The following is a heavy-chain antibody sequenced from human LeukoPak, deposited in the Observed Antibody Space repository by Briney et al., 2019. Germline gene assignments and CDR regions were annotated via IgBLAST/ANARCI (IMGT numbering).Heavy chain of an antibody. D-gene: IGHD3-10*01. CDR3: ARVVTMVRGVMVYFDY. CDR1: GGSFSGYY. V-gene: IGHV4-34*01. Sequence: PSETLSLTCAVYGGSFSGYYWSWIRQPPGKGLEWIGEINHSGSTNYNPSLKSRVTISVDTSKNQFSLKLSSVTAADTAVYYCARVVTMVRGVMVYFDYWGQGTLVTVSS. J-gene: IGHJ4*02. CDR2: INHSGST.